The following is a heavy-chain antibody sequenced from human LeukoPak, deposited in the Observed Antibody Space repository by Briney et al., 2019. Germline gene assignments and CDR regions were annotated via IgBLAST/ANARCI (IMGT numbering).Heavy chain of an antibody. V-gene: IGHV4-59*01. CDR3: ARGSIAARNDAFDI. CDR1: GGSISSYY. Sequence: SETLSLTCTVSGGSISSYYWNWIRKPPGKGLEWIGYIYYGGSTNYNPSLKSRVTISVDTSKNQFSLKLSFVTAADTAVYYCARGSIAARNDAFDIWGQGTMVTVSS. CDR2: IYYGGST. J-gene: IGHJ3*02. D-gene: IGHD6-6*01.